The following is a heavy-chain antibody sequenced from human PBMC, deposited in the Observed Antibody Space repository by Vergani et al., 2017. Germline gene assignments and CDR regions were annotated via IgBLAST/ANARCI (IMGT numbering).Heavy chain of an antibody. J-gene: IGHJ4*02. Sequence: QVQLQESGPGLVKPSETLSLTCTVSGGSISTYYWSWIRQPPGKGLEWIGYIHYSGSTNYNPSLKSRVTISVDTDKDQFSLKLRSLTAADTAVYYCATRYGDYDYYFDYWGQGTLVTVSS. V-gene: IGHV4-59*08. CDR3: ATRYGDYDYYFDY. D-gene: IGHD4-17*01. CDR1: GGSISTYY. CDR2: IHYSGST.